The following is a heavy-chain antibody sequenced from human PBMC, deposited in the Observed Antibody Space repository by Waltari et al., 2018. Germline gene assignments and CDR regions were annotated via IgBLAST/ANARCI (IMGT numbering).Heavy chain of an antibody. J-gene: IGHJ4*02. CDR1: GDSIGNGYYY. V-gene: IGHV1-2*06. D-gene: IGHD3-3*01. CDR3: AKGGPAIFGVLNTKRFDC. Sequence: QVQLRESGPGLLKPSDTLSLTCSVSGDSIGNGYYYWGWIRQAPGQGLEWMGRINANNGDTDQAQKFQGRVTMTRDTSLDTADMELSRLRSDDTAEYYCAKGGPAIFGVLNTKRFDCWGQGTPVTVSS. CDR2: INANNGDT.